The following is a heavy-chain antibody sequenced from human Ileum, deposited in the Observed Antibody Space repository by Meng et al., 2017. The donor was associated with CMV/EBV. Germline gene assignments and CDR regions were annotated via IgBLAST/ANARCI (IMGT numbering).Heavy chain of an antibody. Sequence: QITLKESGPTLVKPTETLTLTCTFSGFSFITDKAGVGWIRHPPGKALEWLGFIYWDDDTRYSPSLKTRLTITRDTSKNQVILTMTNMDPADTATYSCVHRSYSGQDDYWGQGALVTVSS. D-gene: IGHD5-12*01. CDR3: VHRSYSGQDDY. V-gene: IGHV2-5*02. J-gene: IGHJ4*02. CDR2: IYWDDDT. CDR1: GFSFITDKAG.